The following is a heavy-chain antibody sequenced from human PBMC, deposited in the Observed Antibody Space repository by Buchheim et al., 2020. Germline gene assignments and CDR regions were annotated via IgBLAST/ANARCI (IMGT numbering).Heavy chain of an antibody. D-gene: IGHD6-13*01. CDR1: GFTFSSYG. CDR2: ISYDGSNK. J-gene: IGHJ6*02. CDR3: AKGQESQHLACCYYCGMDV. V-gene: IGHV3-30*18. Sequence: QVQLVESGGGVVQPGRSLRLSCAASGFTFSSYGMHWVRQAPGKGLEWVAVISYDGSNKYYADSVKGRFTISRDNSKNTLDLQMNSLKAEDTAVYYCAKGQESQHLACCYYCGMDVWGQGTT.